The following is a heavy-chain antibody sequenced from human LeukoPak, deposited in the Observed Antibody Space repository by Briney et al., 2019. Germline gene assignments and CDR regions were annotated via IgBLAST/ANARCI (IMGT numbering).Heavy chain of an antibody. CDR1: GGSFSGYY. J-gene: IGHJ3*02. D-gene: IGHD6-19*01. Sequence: SETLSLTCAVYGGSFSGYYWSWIRQPPGKGLEWIGEINHSGSTNYNPSLKSRVTISVDTSKNQFSLKLGSVTAADTAVYYCARSGSSGWYDAFDIWGQGTMVTVSS. CDR3: ARSGSSGWYDAFDI. CDR2: INHSGST. V-gene: IGHV4-34*01.